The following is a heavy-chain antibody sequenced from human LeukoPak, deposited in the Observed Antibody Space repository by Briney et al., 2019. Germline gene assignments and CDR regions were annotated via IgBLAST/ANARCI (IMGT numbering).Heavy chain of an antibody. CDR3: ARDRVGQQLVGRNYYYYYMDV. V-gene: IGHV4-39*07. J-gene: IGHJ6*03. Sequence: PSETLSLTCTVSGGSISSSSYYWGWIRQPPGKGLEWIGTIYYSGSTYYNPSLKSRVTISVDTSKNQFSLKLSSVTAADTAVYYCARDRVGQQLVGRNYYYYYMDVWGKGTTVTISS. CDR1: GGSISSSSYY. CDR2: IYYSGST. D-gene: IGHD6-13*01.